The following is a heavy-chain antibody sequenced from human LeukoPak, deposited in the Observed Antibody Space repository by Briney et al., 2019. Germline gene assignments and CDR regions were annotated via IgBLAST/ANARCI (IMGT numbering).Heavy chain of an antibody. CDR3: ARAPMVRANVVDY. Sequence: EGSLRLSCAASGFTFRNYWMHWVRQAPGKGLVWVSRTNIDGSTSTYADSVQGRFSISRDNAKNTLYLQMNSLRAEDTAVYYCARAPMVRANVVDYWGQGTLVTVSS. V-gene: IGHV3-74*01. CDR2: TNIDGSTS. D-gene: IGHD4/OR15-4a*01. J-gene: IGHJ4*02. CDR1: GFTFRNYW.